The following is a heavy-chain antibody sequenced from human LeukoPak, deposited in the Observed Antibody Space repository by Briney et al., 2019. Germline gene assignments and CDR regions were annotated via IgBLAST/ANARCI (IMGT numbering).Heavy chain of an antibody. CDR1: GDSVSSDTTA. J-gene: IGHJ4*02. V-gene: IGHV6-1*01. Sequence: SQTLSLTCAISGDSVSSDTTAWNWIRQSPSRGLEWLGRAYYTSKWITNYAVSVRSRITVNPNTSNNQFSLQLNSVTAADTAVYYCASYNWGRQPEYYFDYWGQGTLVTVSS. D-gene: IGHD3-16*01. CDR2: AYYTSKWIT. CDR3: ASYNWGRQPEYYFDY.